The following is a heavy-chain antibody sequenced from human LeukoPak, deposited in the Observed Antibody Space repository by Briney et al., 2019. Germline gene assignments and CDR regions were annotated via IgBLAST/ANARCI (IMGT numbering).Heavy chain of an antibody. Sequence: GGSLRLSCAASGFTFSSYWIHWVRQAPGKGLVWLSRIDSDGSNTNYADSVKDRFTISRDNAKSTVWLQMNSLRVEDTAVYFCARGGNYVQEAFDYWGQGTLVTVSS. J-gene: IGHJ4*02. CDR2: IDSDGSNT. V-gene: IGHV3-74*01. D-gene: IGHD4-23*01. CDR3: ARGGNYVQEAFDY. CDR1: GFTFSSYW.